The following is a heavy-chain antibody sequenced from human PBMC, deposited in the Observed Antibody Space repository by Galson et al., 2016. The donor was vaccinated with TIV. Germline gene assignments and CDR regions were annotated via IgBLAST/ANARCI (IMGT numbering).Heavy chain of an antibody. Sequence: SLRLSCAASGFNLSIYWMHWVRQAPEKGLEWVARSDRYGTGANYADSVNDRFTISRDNTKNTVSLQMTSLTTEDTGIYFWTREHVRAGYCLLDYWGQGTPVTVSS. CDR2: SDRYGTGA. V-gene: IGHV3-74*01. J-gene: IGHJ4*02. CDR1: GFNLSIYW. CDR3: TREHVRAGYCLLDY. D-gene: IGHD2-15*01.